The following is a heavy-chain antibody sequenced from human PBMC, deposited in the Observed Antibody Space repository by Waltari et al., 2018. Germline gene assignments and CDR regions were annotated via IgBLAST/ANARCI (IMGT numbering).Heavy chain of an antibody. D-gene: IGHD2-15*01. CDR1: GYTFTDYY. Sequence: EVQLLQSGAEVKKPGATVKISCKSSGYTFTDYYIHWVKQTPGKGLEWMGRVGPKDGETIYAEKFQYRVTISAYTSTDTVYMIMNGLRFDDTALYFCARSGSDDWFDPWGRGTPVTVVS. CDR2: VGPKDGET. J-gene: IGHJ5*02. CDR3: ARSGSDDWFDP. V-gene: IGHV1-69-2*01.